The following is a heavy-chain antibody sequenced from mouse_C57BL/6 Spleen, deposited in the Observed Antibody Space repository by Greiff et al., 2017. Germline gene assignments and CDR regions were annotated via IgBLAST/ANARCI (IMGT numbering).Heavy chain of an antibody. J-gene: IGHJ3*01. CDR3: AVDSSGYPFAY. CDR2: IDPSDSYT. CDR1: GYTFTSYW. D-gene: IGHD3-2*02. V-gene: IGHV1-69*01. Sequence: QVQLQQPGAELVMPGASVKLSCKASGYTFTSYWMHWVKQRPGQGLEWIGMIDPSDSYTNYNQKFKGKSTLTVDKSSSTAYMQLSSLTSEDSAVYYCAVDSSGYPFAYWGQGTLVTVSA.